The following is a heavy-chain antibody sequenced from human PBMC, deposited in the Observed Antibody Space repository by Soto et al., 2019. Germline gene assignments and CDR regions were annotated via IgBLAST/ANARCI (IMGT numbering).Heavy chain of an antibody. CDR2: IIPIFGTA. D-gene: IGHD6-13*01. CDR3: ATTDGYSSSWYGSTDY. V-gene: IGHV1-69*13. CDR1: GGTFSSYA. Sequence: ASVKVSCKASGGTFSSYAISWVRQAPGQGLEWMGGIIPIFGTANYAQKFQGRVTITADESTSTAYMELSSLRSEDTAVYYCATTDGYSSSWYGSTDYWGQGTLVTVSS. J-gene: IGHJ4*02.